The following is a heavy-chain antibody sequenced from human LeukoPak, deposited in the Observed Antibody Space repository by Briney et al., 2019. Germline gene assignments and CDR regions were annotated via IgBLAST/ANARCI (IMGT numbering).Heavy chain of an antibody. CDR3: ARGSSAAGAFLFDY. D-gene: IGHD6-13*01. CDR1: VYTFTGYY. CDR2: INPNSGGT. V-gene: IGHV1-2*02. J-gene: IGHJ4*02. Sequence: ASVKVSRKASVYTFTGYYMHWVRQAPGQGLEWMGWINPNSGGTNYAQKFQGRVTMTRDTSISTAYMELSRLRSDDTAVYYCARGSSAAGAFLFDYWGQGTLVAVSS.